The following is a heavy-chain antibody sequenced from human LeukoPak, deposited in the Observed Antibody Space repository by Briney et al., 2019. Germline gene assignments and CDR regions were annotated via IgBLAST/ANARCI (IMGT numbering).Heavy chain of an antibody. CDR1: GYSFTSDW. CDR2: IYPADSDT. CDR3: ARQSRDGSKTRGYYFDY. Sequence: GESLKISCRASGYSFTSDWIGWVRQMPGKGLESMGIIYPADSDTAYSPSFQGQVTISADKSISTVYLQWSSLKASGTAMYYCARQSRDGSKTRGYYFDYWGQGTLVTVS. J-gene: IGHJ4*02. D-gene: IGHD3-10*01. V-gene: IGHV5-51*01.